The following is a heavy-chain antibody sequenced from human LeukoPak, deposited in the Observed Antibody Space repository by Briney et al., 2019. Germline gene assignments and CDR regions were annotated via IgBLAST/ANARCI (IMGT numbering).Heavy chain of an antibody. J-gene: IGHJ5*02. CDR3: ARVTHTELSPWFDP. V-gene: IGHV1-69*13. Sequence: ASVKVSCKASGGTFNNYAINWVRQAPGQGLEWMGGIIPIFGSSNYAQKFQGRVTITADESTTTAYMELSSLRSEDTAVYYCARVTHTELSPWFDPWGQGTLVTVSS. D-gene: IGHD5-18*01. CDR1: GGTFNNYA. CDR2: IIPIFGSS.